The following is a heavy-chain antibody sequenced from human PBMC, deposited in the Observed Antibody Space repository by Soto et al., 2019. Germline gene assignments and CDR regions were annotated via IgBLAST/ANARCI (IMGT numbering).Heavy chain of an antibody. CDR1: VYSFTNYY. V-gene: IGHV1-2*02. D-gene: IGHD2-15*01. CDR3: ARGYVVAGDLDY. CDR2: IDGNSGGT. J-gene: IGHJ4*02. Sequence: VHLVQSGAEVKKPGASVKFSCKASVYSFTNYYIHWVRQDPGQGPEWMGWIDGNSGGTKYAQKFQDRVTMTRDRSTVTAHMELSRLKSDDTDGYYCARGYVVAGDLDYWGQGTLVTVSS.